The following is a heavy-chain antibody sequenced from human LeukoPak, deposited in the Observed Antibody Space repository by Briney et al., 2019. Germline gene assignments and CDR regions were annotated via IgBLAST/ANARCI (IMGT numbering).Heavy chain of an antibody. CDR2: INHSGST. V-gene: IGHV4-4*02. CDR1: GFTFSSYW. J-gene: IGHJ6*03. Sequence: GSLRLSCAASGFTFSSYWMSWVRQPPGKGLEWIGEINHSGSTNYNPSLKSRVTISVDTSKNQFSLKLSSVTAADTAVYYCARETSQKGAHYMDVWGKGTTVTISS. CDR3: ARETSQKGAHYMDV. D-gene: IGHD3-16*01.